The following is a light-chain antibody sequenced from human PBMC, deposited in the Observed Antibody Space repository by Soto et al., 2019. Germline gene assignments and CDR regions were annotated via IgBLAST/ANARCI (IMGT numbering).Light chain of an antibody. CDR3: SSNTGNNNFVV. CDR2: EVS. Sequence: QSALTQPPSASGSLGQSVTISCTGTSSDVGAYNYVSWYQQHPDRAPKVIIYEVSQRPSGVPDRFSGSKSGNTASLTVSGLPAEDEADYYCSSNTGNNNFVVFGGGTKVTVL. CDR1: SSDVGAYNY. V-gene: IGLV2-8*01. J-gene: IGLJ2*01.